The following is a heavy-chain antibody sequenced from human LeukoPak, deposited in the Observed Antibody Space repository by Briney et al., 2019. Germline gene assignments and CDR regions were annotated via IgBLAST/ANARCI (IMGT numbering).Heavy chain of an antibody. J-gene: IGHJ4*02. CDR2: IYPNNGGT. V-gene: IGHV1-2*02. CDR1: GYTFTGYY. Sequence: GASVKVSCEASGYTFTGYYIHWVRQAPGQGLEWVGWIYPNNGGTDYAQKFQGRVTMTRDTSISTAYMEVSRVRSDDTAVYYCARGFRTGDMTTFAHWGQGTLVTVSS. CDR3: ARGFRTGDMTTFAH. D-gene: IGHD2-15*01.